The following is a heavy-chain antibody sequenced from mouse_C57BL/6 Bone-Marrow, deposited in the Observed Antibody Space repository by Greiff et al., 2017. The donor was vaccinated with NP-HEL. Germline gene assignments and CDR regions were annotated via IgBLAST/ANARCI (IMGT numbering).Heavy chain of an antibody. CDR2: INPNYGTT. J-gene: IGHJ3*01. CDR3: ALHYYGSGFAY. V-gene: IGHV1-39*01. Sequence: EVKLQESGPELVKPGASVKISCKASGYSFTDYNMNWVKQSNGKSLEWIGVINPNYGTTSYNQKFKGKATLTVDHSSSTAYMQLNSLTSEESAGYYCALHYYGSGFAYWGQGTLVTVSA. CDR1: GYSFTDYN. D-gene: IGHD1-1*01.